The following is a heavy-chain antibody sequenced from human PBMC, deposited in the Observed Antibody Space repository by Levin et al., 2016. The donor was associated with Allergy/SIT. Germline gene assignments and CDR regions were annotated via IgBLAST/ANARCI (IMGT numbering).Heavy chain of an antibody. J-gene: IGHJ4*02. CDR2: IDPSDSYT. CDR3: ARKSGSYGMDY. D-gene: IGHD3-10*01. Sequence: VRQMPGKGLEWMGTIDPSDSYTNYSPSFRGHVTISADKSINTAYLQWSSLKASDTAMYYCARKSGSYGMDYWGQGALVTVSS. V-gene: IGHV5-10-1*01.